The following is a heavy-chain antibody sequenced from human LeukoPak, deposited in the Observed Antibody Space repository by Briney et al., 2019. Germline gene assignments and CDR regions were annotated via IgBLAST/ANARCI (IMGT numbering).Heavy chain of an antibody. Sequence: ASVKVSCKSSGYTFTNYYMHWVRQAPGQGLEWMGLINPSGGSTSYAQRFQGRVTMTRDTSTSTVYMEVSSLRSEDTAVYYCARGLGDFVDYWGQGTVVTVSS. V-gene: IGHV1-46*01. CDR1: GYTFTNYY. J-gene: IGHJ4*02. CDR2: INPSGGST. CDR3: ARGLGDFVDY. D-gene: IGHD3-10*01.